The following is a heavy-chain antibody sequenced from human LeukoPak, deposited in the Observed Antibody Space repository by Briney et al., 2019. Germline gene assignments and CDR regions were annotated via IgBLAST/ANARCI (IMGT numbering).Heavy chain of an antibody. V-gene: IGHV1-2*02. J-gene: IGHJ4*02. CDR2: INPNSGGA. D-gene: IGHD3-3*02. CDR3: ARSPTIISQHIDY. CDR1: GYTFTGYD. Sequence: ASVTVSCKASGYTFTGYDMYWVRQAPGQGLEWMGWINPNSGGANYAQKFQGRVTMTRDTSISTGYMELSSLRSDDTAVYYCARSPTIISQHIDYWGEGTLVTVSS.